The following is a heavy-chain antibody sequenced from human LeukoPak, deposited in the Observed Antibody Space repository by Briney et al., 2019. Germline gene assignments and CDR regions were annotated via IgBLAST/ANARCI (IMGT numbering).Heavy chain of an antibody. CDR2: INAGNGHT. CDR3: ARGIWSATRVDYYLDN. Sequence: GAPVKVSCKASGYTFIGYAIHWVRQAPGQGFEWMGWINAGNGHTKYSQNFQGRVTITRDSSANIVYMDVSSLTSEDTAVYYCARGIWSATRVDYYLDNWGRGTLVTVSS. J-gene: IGHJ4*02. V-gene: IGHV1-3*01. D-gene: IGHD5-24*01. CDR1: GYTFIGYA.